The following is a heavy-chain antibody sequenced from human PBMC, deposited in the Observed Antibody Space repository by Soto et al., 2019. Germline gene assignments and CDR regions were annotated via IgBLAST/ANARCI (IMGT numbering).Heavy chain of an antibody. Sequence: ASVKVSCKASGYTFTGYYMHWVRQAPGQGLEWMGWINPNSGGTNYAQKFQGWVTMTRDTSISTAYMELSRLRSDDTAVYYCARGGGYCRGGSCYSKNYYSSSYMDVWGKGTTVTVSS. CDR2: INPNSGGT. CDR3: ARGGGYCRGGSCYSKNYYSSSYMDV. J-gene: IGHJ6*03. D-gene: IGHD2-15*01. CDR1: GYTFTGYY. V-gene: IGHV1-2*04.